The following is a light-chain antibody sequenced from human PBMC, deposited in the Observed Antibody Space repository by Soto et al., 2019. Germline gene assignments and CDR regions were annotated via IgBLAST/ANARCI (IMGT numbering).Light chain of an antibody. J-gene: IGKJ5*01. CDR3: QQANSFPIT. CDR2: GAS. V-gene: IGKV1-12*01. Sequence: DMQMTQSPSSLSASVGDRVTITCQASQDISNYLNWYQQKPGKAPKLLIYGASNLQSGVPSRFSGSGSGTDFTLTISSLQPEDFATYYCQQANSFPITFGQATLLEIK. CDR1: QDISNY.